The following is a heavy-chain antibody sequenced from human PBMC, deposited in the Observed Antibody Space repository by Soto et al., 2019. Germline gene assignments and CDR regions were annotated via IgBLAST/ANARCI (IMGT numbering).Heavy chain of an antibody. CDR3: ARGMIVVADDAFDI. CDR1: GGSIDSSNFY. D-gene: IGHD3-22*01. V-gene: IGHV4-39*01. J-gene: IGHJ3*02. Sequence: PSETLSLTCSVSGGSIDSSNFYWGWIRQPPGEGLEWIGSIYYSASTYYNPSLKSRVTISVDTSKNQFSLKLSSVTAADTAVYYCARGMIVVADDAFDIWGQGTMVTVSS. CDR2: IYYSAST.